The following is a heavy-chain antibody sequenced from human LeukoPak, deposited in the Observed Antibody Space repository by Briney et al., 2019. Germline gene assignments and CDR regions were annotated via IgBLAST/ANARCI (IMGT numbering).Heavy chain of an antibody. CDR1: GFTFSSYA. V-gene: IGHV3-30*04. Sequence: GGSLRLSCAASGFTFSSYAMHWVRQAPGKGLEWVAVISYDGSNKYYADSVKGRFTISRDNSKNTLYLQMNSLRAEDTAVYYCAKKREFGYFDWLLPYYFDYWGQGTLVTVSS. D-gene: IGHD3-9*01. CDR3: AKKREFGYFDWLLPYYFDY. CDR2: ISYDGSNK. J-gene: IGHJ4*02.